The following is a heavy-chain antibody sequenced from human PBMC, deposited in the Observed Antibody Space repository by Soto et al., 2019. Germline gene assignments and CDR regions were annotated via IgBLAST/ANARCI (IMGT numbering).Heavy chain of an antibody. CDR1: GFTFSSFE. CDR3: ARDKRWELRLDQHNGMDV. CDR2: INSGGTTI. J-gene: IGHJ6*02. Sequence: GGSLRLSCAASGFTFSSFEMNWVRQAPGKGLEWISYINSGGTTIYYADSVKGRFTIARDNAKNSLYLQMNSLRAEDTAVYYCARDKRWELRLDQHNGMDVWGQGTTVTVSS. V-gene: IGHV3-48*03. D-gene: IGHD1-26*01.